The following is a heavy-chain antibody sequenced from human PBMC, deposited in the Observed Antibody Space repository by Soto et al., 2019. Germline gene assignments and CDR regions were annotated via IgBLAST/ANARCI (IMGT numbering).Heavy chain of an antibody. V-gene: IGHV1-8*01. D-gene: IGHD4-17*01. J-gene: IGHJ5*02. CDR3: ACGVKYGDVSRWFDP. CDR2: MNPNSGNT. Sequence: QVQLVPSGAEVKKPGASVKVSCKASGYTFTSYDINWVRQATGQVFEYLGWMNPNSGNTGYGKKFQGRVTMTRDTSMSTAYMELSSLRSEDTAVYDGACGVKYGDVSRWFDPWGPGTLVTVSS. CDR1: GYTFTSYD.